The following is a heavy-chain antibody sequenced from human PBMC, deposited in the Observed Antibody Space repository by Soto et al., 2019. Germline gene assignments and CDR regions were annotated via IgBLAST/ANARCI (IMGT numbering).Heavy chain of an antibody. CDR2: VSSKGYGGTI. CDR3: SRSRSYDY. CDR1: GFTFGNYA. J-gene: IGHJ4*02. D-gene: IGHD6-25*01. V-gene: IGHV3-49*03. Sequence: GGSLRLSCTASGFTFGNYAISWFRQAPGKGLEWVGIVSSKGYGGTIQYAASVRGRFTISRDDSKSIAYLQMNSLKTEDTAVYYCSRSRSYDYWGQGTLVTVS.